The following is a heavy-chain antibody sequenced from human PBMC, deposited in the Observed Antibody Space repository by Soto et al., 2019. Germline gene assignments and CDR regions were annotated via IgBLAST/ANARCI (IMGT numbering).Heavy chain of an antibody. CDR3: ARQGFTMVRGVILLGAFDV. D-gene: IGHD3-10*01. Sequence: SDTLPVTCTVSGGSISSYYWRWILQPPGKGLEWIGYIYYSGSTNYNPSLKSRVTISVDTSKNQFSLKLSSVTAADTAVYYCARQGFTMVRGVILLGAFDVWGQGTMIT. J-gene: IGHJ3*01. CDR1: GGSISSYY. V-gene: IGHV4-59*08. CDR2: IYYSGST.